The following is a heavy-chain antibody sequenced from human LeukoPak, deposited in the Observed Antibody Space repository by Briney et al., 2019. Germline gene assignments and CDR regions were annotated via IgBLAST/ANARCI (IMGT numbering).Heavy chain of an antibody. D-gene: IGHD2-15*01. CDR1: GFTFINYW. Sequence: GGSLSLSCASSGFTFINYWRHGVRPAPGKGVVGVSRSNSDGSSTDYADSVKGRFTISRDNAKNTLYLQMNSLRAGDTAVYYCARDGFCSAGRCYGMDVWGQGTTVTVSS. V-gene: IGHV3-74*01. CDR3: ARDGFCSAGRCYGMDV. CDR2: SNSDGSST. J-gene: IGHJ6*02.